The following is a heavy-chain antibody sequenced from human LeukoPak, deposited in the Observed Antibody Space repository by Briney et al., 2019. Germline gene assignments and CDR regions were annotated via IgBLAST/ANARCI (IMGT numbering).Heavy chain of an antibody. CDR2: IYSGGST. Sequence: GGSLRLSCAASGFTVSNNYMSWVRQAPGKGLEWVALIYSGGSTYYADFVKGRFTISRDNSKNTLYLQMSSLRAEDTAVYYCAGFSHKGVWGQGTTVPVSS. CDR1: GFTVSNNY. V-gene: IGHV3-66*01. CDR3: AGFSHKGV. J-gene: IGHJ6*02.